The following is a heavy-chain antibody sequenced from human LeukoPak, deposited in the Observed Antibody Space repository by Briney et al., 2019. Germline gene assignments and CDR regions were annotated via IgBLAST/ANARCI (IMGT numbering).Heavy chain of an antibody. V-gene: IGHV4-4*07. J-gene: IGHJ3*02. CDR2: IYTSGST. CDR3: ARELAPDTQQIVVFITRFGAFDI. D-gene: IGHD3-22*01. Sequence: PSETLSLTCTVSGGSISSYYWSWIRQPAGKGLEWIGRIYTSGSTNYNPSLKSRVTMSVDTSKNQFSLKLSSVTAADTAVYYCARELAPDTQQIVVFITRFGAFDIWGQGTMVTVSS. CDR1: GGSISSYY.